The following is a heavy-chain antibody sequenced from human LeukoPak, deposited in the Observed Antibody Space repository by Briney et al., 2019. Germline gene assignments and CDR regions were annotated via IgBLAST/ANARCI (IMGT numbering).Heavy chain of an antibody. V-gene: IGHV3-11*04. CDR1: GFTFSDYY. Sequence: GGSLRLSCAASGFTFSDYYMSWIRQAPGKGLEWVSYITSSGNIIQYADSVKGRFTISRDNAKNSLYLQMNSLRAEDTAVYYCAGDLGWQQSTYYFDFWGQGALVTVSS. J-gene: IGHJ4*02. CDR3: AGDLGWQQSTYYFDF. D-gene: IGHD5-24*01. CDR2: ITSSGNII.